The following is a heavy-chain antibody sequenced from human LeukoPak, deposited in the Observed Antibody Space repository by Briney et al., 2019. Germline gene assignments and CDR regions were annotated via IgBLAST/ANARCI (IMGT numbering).Heavy chain of an antibody. CDR2: ISSSGSTI. CDR3: ARVTDTAMVYYYGMDV. D-gene: IGHD5-18*01. Sequence: GGSLRLSCAASGFTFSSYEMNWVRQAPGKGLEWVSYISSSGSTIYYADSVKGRFTISRDNAKNSLYLQMNSLRAEDTAVYYCARVTDTAMVYYYGMDVWGQGTTVTVSS. V-gene: IGHV3-48*03. CDR1: GFTFSSYE. J-gene: IGHJ6*02.